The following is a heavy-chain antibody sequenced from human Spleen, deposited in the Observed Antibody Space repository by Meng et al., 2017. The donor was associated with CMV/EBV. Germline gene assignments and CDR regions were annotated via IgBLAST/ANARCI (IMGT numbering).Heavy chain of an antibody. Sequence: GGSFSGYYWSWIRQPPGKGLEWIGEINHSGGTTYTPSLKSRVTISVDTSNNQFSLKLTSVTAADTAIYHCARGHCSSTRCYSRFDPWGQGTLVTVSS. J-gene: IGHJ5*02. CDR3: ARGHCSSTRCYSRFDP. CDR1: GGSFSGYY. CDR2: INHSGGT. V-gene: IGHV4-34*01. D-gene: IGHD2-2*02.